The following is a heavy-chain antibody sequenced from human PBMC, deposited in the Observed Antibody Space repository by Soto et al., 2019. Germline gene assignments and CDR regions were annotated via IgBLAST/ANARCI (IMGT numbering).Heavy chain of an antibody. V-gene: IGHV3-23*01. Sequence: GGSLRLSCAASGFTFSSYALSWVRQAPGKGLEWVSAISGSGGSTYYADSVKGRFTISRDNSKNTLYLQMNSLRAEDTAVYYCASGGYCSSTSCYGGMDVWGQGTTVTVSS. J-gene: IGHJ6*02. CDR2: ISGSGGST. D-gene: IGHD2-2*03. CDR1: GFTFSSYA. CDR3: ASGGYCSSTSCYGGMDV.